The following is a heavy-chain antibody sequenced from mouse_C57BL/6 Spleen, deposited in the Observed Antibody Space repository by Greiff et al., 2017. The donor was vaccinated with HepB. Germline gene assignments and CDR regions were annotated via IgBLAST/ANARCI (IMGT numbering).Heavy chain of an antibody. D-gene: IGHD3-3*01. J-gene: IGHJ4*01. CDR1: GYTFTSYW. CDR2: IYPGSGST. CDR3: ARGLYGGGAMDY. Sequence: VQLQQPGAELVKPGASVKMSCKASGYTFTSYWITWVKQRPGQGLEWIGDIYPGSGSTNYNEKFKSKATLTVDTSSSIAYMQLSSLTSEDSAVYYCARGLYGGGAMDYWGQGTSVTVSS. V-gene: IGHV1-55*01.